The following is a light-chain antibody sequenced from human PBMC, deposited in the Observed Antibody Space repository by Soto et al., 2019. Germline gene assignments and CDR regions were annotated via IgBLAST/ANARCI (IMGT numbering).Light chain of an antibody. CDR1: SSNIGAGYD. J-gene: IGLJ3*02. CDR3: RSSDSSLSGWV. CDR2: GNS. V-gene: IGLV1-40*01. Sequence: QSVLTQPPSVSGAPGQRVTISCTGSSSNIGAGYDVHWYQQLPGTAPKLLIYGNSNRPSGVPDRFSGSKSGTSASLAITGRQADDEADYYCRSSDSSLSGWVFGGGTKLTVL.